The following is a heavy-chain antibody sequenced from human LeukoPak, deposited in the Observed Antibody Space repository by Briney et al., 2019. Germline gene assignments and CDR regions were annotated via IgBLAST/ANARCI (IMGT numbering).Heavy chain of an antibody. CDR1: GGTFSTYT. CDR2: IIPISGTA. D-gene: IGHD2-2*01. J-gene: IGHJ4*02. V-gene: IGHV1-69*13. Sequence: SVKVSCKASGGTFSTYTITWVRQAPGQGLEWMGGIIPISGTANYAQKFQGRVTITADESTTTAYMELSSLRSEDTAVYYCARDNCSSTSCYFGFPDYWGQGTLVTVSS. CDR3: ARDNCSSTSCYFGFPDY.